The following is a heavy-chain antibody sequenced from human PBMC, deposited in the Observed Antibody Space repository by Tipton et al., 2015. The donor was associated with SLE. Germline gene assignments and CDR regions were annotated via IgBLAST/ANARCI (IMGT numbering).Heavy chain of an antibody. Sequence: SLRLSCAASGVTVSENYMTWVRQTPGKGLEWVSIIDADGNTYYADSVEGRFTISRDNSRNTMYLYMNSLRAEDTAVYYCARGGEGELQYSLDYWGQGARVTVSS. CDR1: GVTVSENY. V-gene: IGHV3-66*02. D-gene: IGHD1-7*01. CDR3: ARGGEGELQYSLDY. J-gene: IGHJ4*02. CDR2: IDADGNT.